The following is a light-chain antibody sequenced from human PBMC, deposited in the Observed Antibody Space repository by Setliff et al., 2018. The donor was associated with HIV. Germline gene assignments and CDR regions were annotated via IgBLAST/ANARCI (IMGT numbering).Light chain of an antibody. CDR3: SSYTSTTLYV. V-gene: IGLV2-14*01. CDR1: SSDVGGYNY. Sequence: QSALAQPASVSGSPGQSITISCTGTSSDVGGYNYVSWYQQHPGEAPKLMIYEVSNRPSGVSNRFSGSKSGNTASLTISGLQAEDEADYYCSSYTSTTLYVFGTGTRSPS. CDR2: EVS. J-gene: IGLJ1*01.